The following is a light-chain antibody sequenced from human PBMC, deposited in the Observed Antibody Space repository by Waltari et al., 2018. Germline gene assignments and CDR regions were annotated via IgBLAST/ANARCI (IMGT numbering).Light chain of an antibody. CDR2: KTS. CDR3: QQYYSYPRT. Sequence: DIQMTQSPSILSASVGDRVTITCRASQGISNWLAWYQQKPGKAPKLLIFKTSSLESGVPSRFSGRGSGTDFTLTISSLQPEDYATYYCQQYYSYPRTFGQGTKVEIK. J-gene: IGKJ1*01. V-gene: IGKV1-5*03. CDR1: QGISNW.